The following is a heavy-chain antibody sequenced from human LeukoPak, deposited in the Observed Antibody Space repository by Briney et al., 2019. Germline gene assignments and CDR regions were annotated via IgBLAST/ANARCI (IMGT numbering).Heavy chain of an antibody. V-gene: IGHV4-59*11. D-gene: IGHD4-17*01. CDR3: ARDLVTVTKGFDI. CDR2: ISYIRST. Sequence: SETLSLTCAVSADSFSSHYWTWIRQPPGKGLEGVGYISYIRSTNYNPSLKSRVTISIDTSKNQFSLTLSSVTAADTAVYYCARDLVTVTKGFDIWGQGTMVSVSS. J-gene: IGHJ3*02. CDR1: ADSFSSHY.